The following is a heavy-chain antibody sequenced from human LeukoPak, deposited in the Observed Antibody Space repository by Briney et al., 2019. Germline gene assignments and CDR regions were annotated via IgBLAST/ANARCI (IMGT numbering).Heavy chain of an antibody. J-gene: IGHJ3*02. D-gene: IGHD6-19*01. CDR1: GGSISSNNHY. CDR2: IYYSGTT. CDR3: ARAIPAYSSGWFCDAFDI. Sequence: SETLSLTCTVSGGSISSNNHYWGWIRQPPGKGLEWIGSIYYSGTTFYNPSLKSRLTVSVDTSKNQFSLKLTSVTAADTAAYYCARAIPAYSSGWFCDAFDIWGKGTTVTVSS. V-gene: IGHV4-39*07.